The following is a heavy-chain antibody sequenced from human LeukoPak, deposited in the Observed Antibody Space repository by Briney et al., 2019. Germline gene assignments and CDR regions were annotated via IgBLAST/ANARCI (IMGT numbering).Heavy chain of an antibody. CDR2: ISSSSSYI. V-gene: IGHV3-21*01. Sequence: GGSLRLSCAASGFTFSSYSMNWVRHAPGKGLEWVASISSSSSYIYYADSVKGRFTISRDNAKNSLYLQMNSLRAEDTAVYYCARERASYDYYYYYGMDVWGQGTTVTVSS. J-gene: IGHJ6*02. D-gene: IGHD1-26*01. CDR3: ARERASYDYYYYYGMDV. CDR1: GFTFSSYS.